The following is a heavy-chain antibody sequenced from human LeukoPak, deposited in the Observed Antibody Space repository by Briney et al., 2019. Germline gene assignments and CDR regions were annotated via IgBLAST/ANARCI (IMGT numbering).Heavy chain of an antibody. V-gene: IGHV4-4*07. Sequence: SQSLSLTCTVSGGSISRYYWSCIQQPAGNGLEWIGRTYTSGSTNYNHSVKSRVTMSVDTSKNQVYLKLSSVTAADTAVYYCARIIAAADNSGFDPWGQGTLVTVSS. D-gene: IGHD6-13*01. CDR2: TYTSGST. J-gene: IGHJ5*02. CDR3: ARIIAAADNSGFDP. CDR1: GGSISRYY.